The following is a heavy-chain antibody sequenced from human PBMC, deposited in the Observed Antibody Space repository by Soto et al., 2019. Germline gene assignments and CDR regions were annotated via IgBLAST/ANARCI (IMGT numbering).Heavy chain of an antibody. D-gene: IGHD2-21*02. V-gene: IGHV3-48*02. J-gene: IGHJ1*01. CDR3: ARASLVVTAMTEYFQH. CDR2: ISSSSSTI. CDR1: GFTFSSYS. Sequence: PGGSLRLSCAASGFTFSSYSMNWVRQAPGRGLEWVSYISSSSSTIYYADSVKGRFTISRDNAKNSLYLQMNSLRDEDTAVYYCARASLVVTAMTEYFQHWGQGTLVTVSS.